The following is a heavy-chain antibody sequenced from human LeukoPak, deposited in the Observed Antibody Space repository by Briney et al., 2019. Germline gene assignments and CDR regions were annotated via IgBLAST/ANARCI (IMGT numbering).Heavy chain of an antibody. D-gene: IGHD6-13*01. Sequence: PGGSLRLSCAASGFTVSSNYMSWVRQAPGKGLEWVSVIYSGGSTYYADSVKGRFTISRDNSKNTLYLQMNSLRAEDTAVYYCAKDERQQQLVPPGLFDYWGQGTLVTVSS. CDR1: GFTVSSNY. CDR2: IYSGGST. V-gene: IGHV3-66*01. J-gene: IGHJ4*02. CDR3: AKDERQQQLVPPGLFDY.